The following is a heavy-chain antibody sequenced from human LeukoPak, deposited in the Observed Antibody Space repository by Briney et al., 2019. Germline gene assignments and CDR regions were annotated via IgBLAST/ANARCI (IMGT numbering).Heavy chain of an antibody. D-gene: IGHD4-23*01. V-gene: IGHV3-7*03. Sequence: SGGSLRLSSAASGFTLSSYWMAWVRQAPGTGLEWVANIKHDESEKYYAESVRGRFTISRENAKNSLYLQMNSLRAEDTALYYCARDNGGSLDHWGQGTLLTVSS. J-gene: IGHJ4*02. CDR1: GFTLSSYW. CDR3: ARDNGGSLDH. CDR2: IKHDESEK.